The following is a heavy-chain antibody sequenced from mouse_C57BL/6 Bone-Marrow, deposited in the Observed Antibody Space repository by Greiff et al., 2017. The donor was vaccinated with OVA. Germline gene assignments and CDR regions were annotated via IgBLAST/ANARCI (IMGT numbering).Heavy chain of an antibody. V-gene: IGHV1-74*01. D-gene: IGHD2-2*01. Sequence: QVQLQQPGAELVKPGASVKVSCKASGYTFTSYWMHWVKQRPGQGLEWIGRIHPSDSDTNYHQKLKGKATFTVDKSSCTAYMQLSSLTSEDSAVYYCAITYGYERGGYWGQGTTLTVSS. CDR2: IHPSDSDT. J-gene: IGHJ2*01. CDR1: GYTFTSYW. CDR3: AITYGYERGGY.